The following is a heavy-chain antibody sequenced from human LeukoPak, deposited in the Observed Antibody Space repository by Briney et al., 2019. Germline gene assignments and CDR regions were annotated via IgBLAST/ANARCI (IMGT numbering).Heavy chain of an antibody. J-gene: IGHJ3*02. D-gene: IGHD1-26*01. CDR1: GFTFSTYN. CDR2: ISSSSNYI. Sequence: KPGGSLRLSWAASGFTFSTYNMNWVRQAPGKGLEWVSSISSSSNYIYYADSVKGRFTISRDNAKNSLYLQMNSLRAEDTDVYYCARDVGASAPDAFDIWGQGTMVTVSS. V-gene: IGHV3-21*01. CDR3: ARDVGASAPDAFDI.